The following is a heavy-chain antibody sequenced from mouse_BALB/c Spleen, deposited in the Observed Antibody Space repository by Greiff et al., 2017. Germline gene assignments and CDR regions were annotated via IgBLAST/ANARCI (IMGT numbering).Heavy chain of an antibody. J-gene: IGHJ4*01. CDR1: GFTFSSFG. CDR3: ARYRYDYAMDY. V-gene: IGHV5-17*02. Sequence: EVQVVESGGGLVQPGGSRKLSCAASGFTFSSFGMHWVRQAPEKGLEWVAYISSGSSTIYYADTVKGRFTISRDNPKNTLFLQMTSLRSEDTAMYYCARYRYDYAMDYWGQGTSVTVSS. CDR2: ISSGSSTI. D-gene: IGHD2-14*01.